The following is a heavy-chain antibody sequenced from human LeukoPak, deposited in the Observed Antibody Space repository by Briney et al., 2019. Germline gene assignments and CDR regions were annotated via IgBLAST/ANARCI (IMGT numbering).Heavy chain of an antibody. V-gene: IGHV3-7*01. J-gene: IGHJ4*02. CDR3: AKRGGSGSSPDY. CDR2: IKTDGSEK. D-gene: IGHD3-10*01. CDR1: GFTFSNYW. Sequence: GGSLRLSCEGSGFTFSNYWMGWVRQAPGKGLQWVANIKTDGSEKYYVDSVKGRFTISRNNAKNSLYLQMNSLRAEDTAVYYCAKRGGSGSSPDYWGQGTLVTVSS.